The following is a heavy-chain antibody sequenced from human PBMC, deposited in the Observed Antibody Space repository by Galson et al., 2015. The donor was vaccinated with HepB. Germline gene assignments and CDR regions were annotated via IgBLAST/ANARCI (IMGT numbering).Heavy chain of an antibody. CDR3: AKDRVWAVTGAFDI. CDR2: ISSAANST. J-gene: IGHJ3*02. Sequence: SLRLSCAASGLSINNYAMSWVRQAPGKGLEWVSGISSAANSTYYGDSVQGRFTISRDNSKKTMYLQMNNLRAEDTAVYYCAKDRVWAVTGAFDIWGQGTMVTVSS. D-gene: IGHD3-10*01. V-gene: IGHV3-23*01. CDR1: GLSINNYA.